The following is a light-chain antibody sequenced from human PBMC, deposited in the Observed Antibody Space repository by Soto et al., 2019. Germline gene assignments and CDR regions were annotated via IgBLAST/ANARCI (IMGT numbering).Light chain of an antibody. CDR1: QSFRGL. CDR2: DAY. Sequence: EVVLTQSPITLSLSPGDRATLSCRASQSFRGLLAWYQQKPGQAPRLLIYDAYNRATGIPPRFSGSGSGTDFTLTISSLEPEDSAVYYCQQRHMWPITFGQGTRLEI. J-gene: IGKJ5*01. V-gene: IGKV3-11*01. CDR3: QQRHMWPIT.